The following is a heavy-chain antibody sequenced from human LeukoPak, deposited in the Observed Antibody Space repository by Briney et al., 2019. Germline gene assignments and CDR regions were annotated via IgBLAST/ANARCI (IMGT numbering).Heavy chain of an antibody. D-gene: IGHD3-9*01. V-gene: IGHV1-8*01. CDR1: GYTFTSYD. CDR3: ARDFDWLLSTDY. J-gene: IGHJ4*02. CDR2: MNPSSGNT. Sequence: GASVKVSCKASGYTFTSYDINWVRQATGQGLEWMGWMNPSSGNTGYAQKFQGRVTMTRNTSISTAYMELSSLRSEDTAVYYCARDFDWLLSTDYWGQGTLVTVSS.